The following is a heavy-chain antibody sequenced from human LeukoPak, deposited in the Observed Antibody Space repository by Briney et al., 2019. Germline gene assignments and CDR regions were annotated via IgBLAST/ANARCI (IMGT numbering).Heavy chain of an antibody. J-gene: IGHJ1*01. D-gene: IGHD6-13*01. CDR2: INQDGSEK. Sequence: GGSLRLSCAASGFTFSGYWMSWVRQAPGKGLEWVANINQDGSEKYYVDSVKGRFAISRDNAKNSLFLQMGSLRVEDTAVYYCARESTAGYNSSWYGFRNWGQGTLVSVSS. CDR1: GFTFSGYW. CDR3: ARESTAGYNSSWYGFRN. V-gene: IGHV3-7*01.